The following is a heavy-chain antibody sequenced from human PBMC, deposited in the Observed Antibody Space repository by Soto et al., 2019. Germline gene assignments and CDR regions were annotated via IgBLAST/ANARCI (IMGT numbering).Heavy chain of an antibody. J-gene: IGHJ1*01. D-gene: IGHD4-17*01. CDR3: ANFYGDYAGGEFFQH. Sequence: ELQLVESGGGLVRPGGSLRLSCAASGFTLEPYDMHWVRQSTGKSLEWVSGIGRHGDTYYASSVEGRFIFSRDNSKNTLYLQMNSLRAEDTALYYCANFYGDYAGGEFFQHWGQGTLVTVSS. CDR1: GFTLEPYD. CDR2: IGRHGDT. V-gene: IGHV3-13*01.